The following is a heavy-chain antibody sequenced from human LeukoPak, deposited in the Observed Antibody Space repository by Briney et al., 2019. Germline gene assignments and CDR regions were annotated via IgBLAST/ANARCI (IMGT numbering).Heavy chain of an antibody. CDR3: AKDALSIAAAGPLDY. CDR2: IYPGGTT. J-gene: IGHJ4*02. Sequence: GGSLRLSCAASGFTVSYNYMSWVRQAPGKGLEWISIIYPGGTTYYADSVKGRFTISRDNSKNTLYLQMNSLRAEDTAVYYCAKDALSIAAAGPLDYWGQGTLVTVSS. CDR1: GFTVSYNY. D-gene: IGHD6-13*01. V-gene: IGHV3-53*01.